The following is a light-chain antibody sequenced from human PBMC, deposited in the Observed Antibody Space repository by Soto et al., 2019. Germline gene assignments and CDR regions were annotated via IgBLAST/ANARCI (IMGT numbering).Light chain of an antibody. J-gene: IGKJ4*01. CDR2: KAS. Sequence: DIQMTQSPSTLSASVGDRVTITCRASQSISTWLAWYQQKPGKAPKLLIYKASSLESAVTSRFSGSGSETEFTLTISSPQPDDFATYYCQQYKSYPLTFGGGTKVEIK. CDR3: QQYKSYPLT. CDR1: QSISTW. V-gene: IGKV1-5*03.